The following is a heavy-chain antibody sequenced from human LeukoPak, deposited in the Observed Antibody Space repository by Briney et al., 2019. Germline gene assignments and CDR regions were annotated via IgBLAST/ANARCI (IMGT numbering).Heavy chain of an antibody. CDR3: ARFRGYSYGYWVDY. V-gene: IGHV1-2*02. D-gene: IGHD5-18*01. J-gene: IGHJ4*02. CDR2: INPNSGGT. Sequence: ASVKVSCKASGYTFTGYYMHWVRQAPGQGLEWMGWINPNSGGTNYAQKFQGRVTMTRDTSISTAYMELSRLRSDDTAVYHCARFRGYSYGYWVDYWGQGTLVTVSS. CDR1: GYTFTGYY.